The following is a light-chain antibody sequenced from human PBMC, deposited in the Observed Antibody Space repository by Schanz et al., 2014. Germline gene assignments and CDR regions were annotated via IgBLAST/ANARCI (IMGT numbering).Light chain of an antibody. V-gene: IGKV3-15*01. CDR2: GAS. CDR1: QSVSSN. CDR3: QQRTSFPLT. Sequence: EIVMTQSPATLSVSPGERATLSCRASQSVSSNLAWYQYKPGQAPRLIISGASTRATGIPARFSGSGSGTEFTLTISTLEPEDFAVYYCQQRTSFPLTFGGGTKVEIK. J-gene: IGKJ4*01.